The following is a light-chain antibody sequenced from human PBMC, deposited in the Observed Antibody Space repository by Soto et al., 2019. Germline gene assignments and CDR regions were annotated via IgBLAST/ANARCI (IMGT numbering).Light chain of an antibody. V-gene: IGLV1-44*01. CDR1: SSNIGSSN. J-gene: IGLJ1*01. Sequence: QSVLTQPPSASGTPGQRVTISCSGSSSNIGSSNVNWYQQLPGTAPKLLIYTNNQRPSGVPDRFSGSKSGTSASLAISGLQSEDEADDCCAAWDDSLNGRGFGTGTKVTVL. CDR3: AAWDDSLNGRG. CDR2: TNN.